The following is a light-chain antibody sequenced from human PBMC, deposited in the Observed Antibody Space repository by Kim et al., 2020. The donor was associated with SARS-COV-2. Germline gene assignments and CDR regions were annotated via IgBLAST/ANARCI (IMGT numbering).Light chain of an antibody. CDR1: QGGRSSY. V-gene: IGKV3-20*01. CDR2: GAY. CDR3: QQYGRSPST. Sequence: SPGERANLSCRARQGGRSSYVAWYKKKPGQAPRLLIYGAYSRATGIPDRFSGSGCGRDFTLTISRLETEEFVVYYCQQYGRSPSTFGGGTKVDIK. J-gene: IGKJ4*01.